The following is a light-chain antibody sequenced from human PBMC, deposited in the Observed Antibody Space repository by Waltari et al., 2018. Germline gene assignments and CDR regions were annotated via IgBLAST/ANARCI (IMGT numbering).Light chain of an antibody. CDR1: QSVGKT. J-gene: IGKJ1*01. V-gene: IGKV3-20*01. CDR2: DAS. CDR3: QKYGRLPAT. Sequence: EIVLTQSPGTLSLSPGERATLSCRASQSVGKTLAWYQQKPGQAPRLLLYDASIRATGIADRFSGSGYGTDFSLTISRLEPEDFAVYYCQKYGRLPATFGQGTKVEIK.